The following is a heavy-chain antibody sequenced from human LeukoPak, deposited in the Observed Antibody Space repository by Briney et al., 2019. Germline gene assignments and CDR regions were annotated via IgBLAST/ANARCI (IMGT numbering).Heavy chain of an antibody. D-gene: IGHD3-9*01. J-gene: IGHJ4*02. V-gene: IGHV3-66*01. Sequence: GGSLRLSCAASGFTVSRNCMNWVRQAPGKGLEWVSVIYSGGSTYYADSVKGRFTISRDDSKKTVYLQMNSLRAEDTAVYYCARESDILTGYPFDYWGQGTLVTVSS. CDR1: GFTVSRNC. CDR2: IYSGGST. CDR3: ARESDILTGYPFDY.